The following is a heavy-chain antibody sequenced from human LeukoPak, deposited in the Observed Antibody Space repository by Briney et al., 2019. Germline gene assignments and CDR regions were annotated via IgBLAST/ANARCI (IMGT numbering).Heavy chain of an antibody. CDR1: GGTFSSYA. D-gene: IGHD5-24*01. J-gene: IGHJ6*02. V-gene: IGHV1-69*13. Sequence: GASVKVSCKASGGTFSSYAISWVRQAPGQGLEWMGGIIPIFGTANYAQKFQGRVTITADESTSTAYMELSSLRSEDTAVYYCARLTAIEMATSYGMDVWGQGTTVTVSS. CDR3: ARLTAIEMATSYGMDV. CDR2: IIPIFGTA.